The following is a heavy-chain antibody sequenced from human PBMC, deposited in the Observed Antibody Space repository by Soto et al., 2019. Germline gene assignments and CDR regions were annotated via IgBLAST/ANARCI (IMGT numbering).Heavy chain of an antibody. Sequence: GGSLRLSCAASGFTFSDYYMSWIRQAPGKGLEWVSYISSSSSYTNYADSVKGRFTISRDNAKNSLYLQMNSLRAEDTAVYYCARDLPPSGIYYYGMDVWGQGTTVTVSS. D-gene: IGHD6-13*01. CDR1: GFTFSDYY. V-gene: IGHV3-11*06. CDR3: ARDLPPSGIYYYGMDV. CDR2: ISSSSSYT. J-gene: IGHJ6*02.